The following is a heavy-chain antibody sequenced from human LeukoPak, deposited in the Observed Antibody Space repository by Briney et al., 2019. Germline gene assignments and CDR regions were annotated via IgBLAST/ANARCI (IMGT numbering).Heavy chain of an antibody. J-gene: IGHJ4*02. CDR3: ARATLTRDVPFDY. CDR1: VYTCTDYC. Sequence: GASVKVSCKASVYTCTDYCIHWVRQAPGQGLEWMGWINPISGGTNYAQKFQGRVTMTRDTSINTAYMELSGLTSDDTAVYHCARATLTRDVPFDYWGQGTLVTVSS. D-gene: IGHD7-27*01. CDR2: INPISGGT. V-gene: IGHV1-2*02.